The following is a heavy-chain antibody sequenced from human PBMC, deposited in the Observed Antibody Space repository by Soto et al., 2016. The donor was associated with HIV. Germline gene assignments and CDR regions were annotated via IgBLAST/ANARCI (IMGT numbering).Heavy chain of an antibody. CDR3: ARGDYSSAWDL. D-gene: IGHD6-19*01. CDR1: GFAFSSYN. V-gene: IGHV3-21*01. Sequence: EVQLVESGGGLVKPGGPLRLSCAASGFAFSSYNMNWVRQAPGKGLKWVSSISSSSRHYGDSVKGRFTISRDNAKNSLYLQMNSLRVEDTAVYYCARGDYSSAWDLWGQGNPGHRLL. J-gene: IGHJ4*02. CDR2: ISSSSR.